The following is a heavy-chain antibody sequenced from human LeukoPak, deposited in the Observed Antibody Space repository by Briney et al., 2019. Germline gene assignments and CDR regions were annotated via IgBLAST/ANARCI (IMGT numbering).Heavy chain of an antibody. Sequence: ASVKVSCKASGGTFSSYAISWVRQAPGLGLEWMGGIIPIFGTANYAQKFQGRVTITADKSTSTAYMELSSLRSEDTAVYYCARAKGSSSGGNFDYWGQGTLVTVSS. CDR1: GGTFSSYA. CDR3: ARAKGSSSGGNFDY. D-gene: IGHD6-6*01. CDR2: IIPIFGTA. V-gene: IGHV1-69*06. J-gene: IGHJ4*02.